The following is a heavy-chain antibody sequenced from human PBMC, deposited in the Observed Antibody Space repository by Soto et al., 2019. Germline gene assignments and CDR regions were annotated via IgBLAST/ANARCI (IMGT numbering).Heavy chain of an antibody. CDR2: TYYRSKWYN. J-gene: IGHJ4*02. CDR3: ARAGFGCTNGVCYGYYFDY. V-gene: IGHV6-1*01. CDR1: GDSVSSNSAA. Sequence: KQSQTLSLTCAISGDSVSSNSAAWNWIRQSPSRGLEWLGRTYYRSKWYNDYAVSVKSRITINPDTSKNQFSLQLNSVTPEDTAVYYCARAGFGCTNGVCYGYYFDYWGQGTLVTVSS. D-gene: IGHD2-8*01.